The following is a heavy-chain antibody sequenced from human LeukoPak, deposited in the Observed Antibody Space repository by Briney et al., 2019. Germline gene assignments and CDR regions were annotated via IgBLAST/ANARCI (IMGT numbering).Heavy chain of an antibody. V-gene: IGHV3-74*01. CDR3: AVKWTYDGFDI. CDR2: INSDGSTT. D-gene: IGHD1-26*01. CDR1: GXTFXSXX. Sequence: GGSLRLSCAASGXTFXSXXXXXVXXXPGXXLXWXSRINSDGSTTTYADSMKGRFTISRDNAKNTLYLQMNSLRAEDTAVYYCAVKWTYDGFDIWGQGTMVTVSS. J-gene: IGHJ3*02.